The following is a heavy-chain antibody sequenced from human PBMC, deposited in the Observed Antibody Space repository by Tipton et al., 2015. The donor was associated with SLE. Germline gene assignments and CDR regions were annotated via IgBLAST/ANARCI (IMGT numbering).Heavy chain of an antibody. Sequence: LRLSCIVSGGSISSGDYYWGWIRQPPGKGLEWIGYIYYSGSTNYNPSLKSRVTISVPTSKKQFSLKLSSVTAADAAVYYCARVVKVSSWYWFDPWGQGALVTVAS. CDR3: ARVVKVSSWYWFDP. J-gene: IGHJ5*02. CDR2: IYYSGST. CDR1: GGSISSGDYY. V-gene: IGHV4-61*05. D-gene: IGHD6-13*01.